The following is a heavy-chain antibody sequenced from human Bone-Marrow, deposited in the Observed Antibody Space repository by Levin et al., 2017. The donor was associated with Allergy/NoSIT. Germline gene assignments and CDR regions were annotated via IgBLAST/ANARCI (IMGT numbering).Heavy chain of an antibody. CDR3: ARGMTNHYFDY. V-gene: IGHV3-30*03. CDR1: GLTFSSYG. Sequence: GESLKISCAASGLTFSSYGMHWVRQAPGKGLEWVAIISYDGSNEVYADSVKGRFTISRDNSKNTLYLQMSSLRADDTAVYYCARGMTNHYFDYWGQGALVTVSS. J-gene: IGHJ4*02. CDR2: ISYDGSNE.